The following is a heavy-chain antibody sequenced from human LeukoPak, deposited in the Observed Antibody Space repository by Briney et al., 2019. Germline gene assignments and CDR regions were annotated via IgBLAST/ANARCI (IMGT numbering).Heavy chain of an antibody. CDR3: ARDLVSTMVRGVLFDY. Sequence: PGGSLRLSCAASGFTFSSYSMNWVRQAPGKGLEWVSSISSSGRYIFYAASVKGRFTISKDSAMNSLYLQMNSLRVEDTAVYYCARDLVSTMVRGVLFDYWGQGTLVTVSS. CDR1: GFTFSSYS. J-gene: IGHJ4*02. V-gene: IGHV3-21*06. D-gene: IGHD3-10*01. CDR2: ISSSGRYI.